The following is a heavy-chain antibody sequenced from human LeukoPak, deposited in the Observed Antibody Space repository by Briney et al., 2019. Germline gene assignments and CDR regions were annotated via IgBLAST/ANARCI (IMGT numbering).Heavy chain of an antibody. D-gene: IGHD1-20*01. CDR1: GFTFSSYG. J-gene: IGHJ6*03. CDR3: AREKYGYNSGYYYYYMDV. Sequence: GGSLRLSCAASGFTFSSYGMHWVRQAPGKGLEWVAFIRYDGSNKYYADSVKGRFTISRDNAKNSLYLQMNSLRAEDTAVYYCAREKYGYNSGYYYYYMDVWGKGTTVTVSS. CDR2: IRYDGSNK. V-gene: IGHV3-30*02.